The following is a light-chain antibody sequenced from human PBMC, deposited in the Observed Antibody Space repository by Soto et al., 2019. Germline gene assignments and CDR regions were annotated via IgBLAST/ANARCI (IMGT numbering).Light chain of an antibody. V-gene: IGKV3-15*01. CDR2: GAS. J-gene: IGKJ5*01. CDR3: QQYNKWPLIT. CDR1: QSVSNN. Sequence: EIVMTQSPGTLSVSPGERATLSCRASQSVSNNLAWYQQKRGQAPRLLIYGASTRATGIPARFSGSGSGTEFTLIISSLQSEDFAVYYCQQYNKWPLITFGQGTRLEIK.